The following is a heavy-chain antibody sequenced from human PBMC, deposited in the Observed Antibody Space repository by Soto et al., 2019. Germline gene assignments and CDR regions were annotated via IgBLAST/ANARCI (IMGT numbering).Heavy chain of an antibody. J-gene: IGHJ6*02. CDR1: GFTFSGYE. V-gene: IGHV3-48*03. Sequence: GGSLRLSCAASGFTFSGYEMNWVRQAPGKGLEWVSYISSSGSTIYYADSVKGRFTISRDNAKNSLYLQMNSLRAEDTAVYYCARDHKGGYYYYGMDVWGQGTTVTVSS. CDR3: ARDHKGGYYYYGMDV. CDR2: ISSSGSTI.